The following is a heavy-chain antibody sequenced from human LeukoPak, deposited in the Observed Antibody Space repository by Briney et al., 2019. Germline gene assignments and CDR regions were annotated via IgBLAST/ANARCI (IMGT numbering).Heavy chain of an antibody. Sequence: GGSLRLSCAASGFTFSTYAMSWVRQAPGKGLEWVSAISASGVSTYYADSVKGRFTNSRDSSKNTLYLQMNSLRAEDTAVYYCAKPKYTSTWPFDYWGQGALVTVSS. D-gene: IGHD6-13*01. J-gene: IGHJ4*02. CDR3: AKPKYTSTWPFDY. CDR2: ISASGVST. CDR1: GFTFSTYA. V-gene: IGHV3-23*01.